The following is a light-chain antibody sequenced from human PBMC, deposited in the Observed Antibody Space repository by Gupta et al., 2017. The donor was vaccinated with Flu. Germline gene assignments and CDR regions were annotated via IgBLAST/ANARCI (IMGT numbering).Light chain of an antibody. CDR3: NARDSSGNYLRV. CDR2: GKN. CDR1: SLRSYS. V-gene: IGLV3-19*01. J-gene: IGLJ3*02. Sequence: SSELPLAPAVSVALGQTVRSTCQGDSLRSYSASWYQQKPGQAPVLVIYGKNNRLSGSTDRISGSSSGNTASVTITGAQAEEEADYYCNARDSSGNYLRVFGGGTKLTVL.